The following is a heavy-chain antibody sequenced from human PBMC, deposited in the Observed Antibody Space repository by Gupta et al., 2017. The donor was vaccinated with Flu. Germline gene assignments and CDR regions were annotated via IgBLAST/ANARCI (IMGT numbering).Heavy chain of an antibody. D-gene: IGHD6-6*01. V-gene: IGHV3-21*01. J-gene: IGHJ4*03. Sequence: EVQLVESGGGLVKFVGYLRLSCAASGFPVSGFNINWVRQAPGKGLEGVSFISNDGEYTYYADAVKGRFTISRDNAKNLLFLQMSSLRAEDTAVYYCARVGYGSPSEPGPLDYWGHGTRVTVSS. CDR1: GFPVSGFN. CDR3: ARVGYGSPSEPGPLDY. CDR2: ISNDGEYT.